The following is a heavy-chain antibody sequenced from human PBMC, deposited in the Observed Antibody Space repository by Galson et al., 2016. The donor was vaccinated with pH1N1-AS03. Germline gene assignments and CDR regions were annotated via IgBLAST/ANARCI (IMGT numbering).Heavy chain of an antibody. CDR3: ARDPRGPCTSATCPTTYYFGMDV. CDR1: GYIFTGFY. V-gene: IGHV1-2*04. D-gene: IGHD2-2*01. J-gene: IGHJ6*02. CDR2: INTDSGVT. Sequence: SVKVSCKASGYIFTGFYVHWVRQAPGQGLEWMGWINTDSGVTNYAQKFEAWVTMTRDTSVSTAYMESYGLKSDDTAVYYCARDPRGPCTSATCPTTYYFGMDVWGQGTTVIVSS.